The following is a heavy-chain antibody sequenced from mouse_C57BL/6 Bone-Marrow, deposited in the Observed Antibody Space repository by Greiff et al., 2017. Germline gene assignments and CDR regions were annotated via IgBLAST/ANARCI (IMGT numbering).Heavy chain of an antibody. CDR2: INPSNGGT. J-gene: IGHJ2*01. Sequence: QVQLQQPGTELVKPGASVKLSCKASGYTFTSYWMHWVKQRPGQGLEWIGNINPSNGGTNYNEKFKSKATLTVDKSSSTAYMQLSSLTSEDSAVYSCARGFPYYDGDSAVPLVYFDYWGQGTTLTVSS. D-gene: IGHD1-1*02. CDR3: ARGFPYYDGDSAVPLVYFDY. CDR1: GYTFTSYW. V-gene: IGHV1-53*01.